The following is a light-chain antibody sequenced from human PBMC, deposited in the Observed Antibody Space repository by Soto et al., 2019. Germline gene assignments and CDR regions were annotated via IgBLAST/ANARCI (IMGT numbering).Light chain of an antibody. CDR2: G. V-gene: IGLV1-40*01. CDR1: SYNIGAGYP. Sequence: QSVLTQPPSVSGAPGQRVTISCTGSSYNIGAGYPVHWYQQLPGTAPKLLVSGNRPSGVPDRFSVSKSGASASRAITGLQAEDEADYYCPSYDSSLSRRWVCGVGTQLTVL. J-gene: IGLJ3*02. CDR3: PSYDSSLSRRWV.